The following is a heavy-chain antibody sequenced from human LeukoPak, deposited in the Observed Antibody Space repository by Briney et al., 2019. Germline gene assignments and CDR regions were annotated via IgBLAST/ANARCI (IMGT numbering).Heavy chain of an antibody. J-gene: IGHJ6*02. CDR3: ARGQMVRGAIIPRDYYYGMDV. CDR2: IVSGVSTI. D-gene: IGHD3-10*01. CDR1: GFTFSDYY. Sequence: GGSLRLSCAASGFTFSDYYMSWIRQAPGKGLEWVSYIVSGVSTISYADSVKGRFTISRDNAKNSLYLQMNSLRAEDTAVYYCARGQMVRGAIIPRDYYYGMDVWGQGTTVTVSS. V-gene: IGHV3-11*01.